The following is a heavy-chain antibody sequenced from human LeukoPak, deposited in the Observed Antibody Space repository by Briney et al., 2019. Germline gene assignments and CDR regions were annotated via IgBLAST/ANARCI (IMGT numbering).Heavy chain of an antibody. V-gene: IGHV4-59*01. D-gene: IGHD6-13*01. Sequence: SETLSLTCTVSGGSISSYYWSWIRQPPGKGLEWIGYIYYSGSTNYNPSLKSRVTISVDTSKNQFSLKLSAVTAADTAVYYCAKSGRNRVSIFDYWGQGTLVTVSS. CDR2: IYYSGST. CDR1: GGSISSYY. CDR3: AKSGRNRVSIFDY. J-gene: IGHJ4*02.